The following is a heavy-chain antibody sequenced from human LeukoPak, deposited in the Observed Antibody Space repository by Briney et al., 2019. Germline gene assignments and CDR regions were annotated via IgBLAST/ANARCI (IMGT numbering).Heavy chain of an antibody. D-gene: IGHD6-13*01. CDR3: ARDTRIAAAEYSFDY. J-gene: IGHJ4*02. CDR2: ITPIFGTA. CDR1: GGTFSSYA. Sequence: SVKVSCKASGGTFSSYAISWVRQAPGQGLEWMGGITPIFGTANYAQKFQDRVTITADESTSTAYMELSSLRSEDTAVYYCARDTRIAAAEYSFDYRAQGTLVTVSS. V-gene: IGHV1-69*13.